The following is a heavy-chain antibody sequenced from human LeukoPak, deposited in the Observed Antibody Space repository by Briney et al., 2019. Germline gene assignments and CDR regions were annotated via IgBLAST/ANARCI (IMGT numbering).Heavy chain of an antibody. CDR1: GYTFTGYF. CDR3: ATDDSSGFYLGAVNY. V-gene: IGHV1-2*02. Sequence: ASVKVSCKASGYTFTGYFVHWVRQAPGQGLQWMGWINPNTGGTNYAQKFQGRVTMTRDTSIRTAYMELSRLTSDDTAVYYCATDDSSGFYLGAVNYWGQGTRVTVSS. CDR2: INPNTGGT. J-gene: IGHJ4*02. D-gene: IGHD3-22*01.